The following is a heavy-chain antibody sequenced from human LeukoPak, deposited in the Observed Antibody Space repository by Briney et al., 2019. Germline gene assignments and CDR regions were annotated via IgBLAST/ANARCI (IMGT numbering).Heavy chain of an antibody. CDR1: GFSFSTYA. CDR2: ISGGGDTA. Sequence: GGSLRLSWAASGFSFSTYAMAWVRQAPGKGLELVAGISGGGDTAYYADSVKGRFTISRDNSKNTLSLQLSTLRAEDTAIYYCAKDLTYDYDSTGYYFDYWGQGTLVTVSS. J-gene: IGHJ4*02. D-gene: IGHD3-22*01. CDR3: AKDLTYDYDSTGYYFDY. V-gene: IGHV3-23*01.